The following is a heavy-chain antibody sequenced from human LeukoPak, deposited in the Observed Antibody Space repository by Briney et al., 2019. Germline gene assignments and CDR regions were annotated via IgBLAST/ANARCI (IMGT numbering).Heavy chain of an antibody. CDR1: GGSISSYY. J-gene: IGHJ1*01. D-gene: IGHD6-13*01. CDR3: ARGDIVYSSSPFQH. V-gene: IGHV4-4*07. CDR2: IYTSGST. Sequence: SETLSLTCTVSGGSISSYYWSWIRQPAGKGLQWIGRIYTSGSTNYYPSLKSRVTISVDTSKNQFSLKLSSVTAADTAVYYCARGDIVYSSSPFQHWGQGTLVTVCS.